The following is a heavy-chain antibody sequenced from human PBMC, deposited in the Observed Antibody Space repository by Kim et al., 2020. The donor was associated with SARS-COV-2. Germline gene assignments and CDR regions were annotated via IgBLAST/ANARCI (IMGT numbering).Heavy chain of an antibody. V-gene: IGHV3-11*06. D-gene: IGHD6-19*01. CDR3: ARDSSGWYGWDFDY. Sequence: ADSVKGPFTISRDKAKNSLYLQMNSLRAEDTAVYYCARDSSGWYGWDFDYWGQGTLVTVSS. J-gene: IGHJ4*02.